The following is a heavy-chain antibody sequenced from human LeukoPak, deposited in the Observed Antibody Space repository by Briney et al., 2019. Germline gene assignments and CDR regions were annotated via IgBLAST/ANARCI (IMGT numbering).Heavy chain of an antibody. CDR1: GGSFSGYY. D-gene: IGHD6-19*01. CDR3: AASYSSAFPEIDY. Sequence: PSETLSLTCAVYGGSFSGYYWSWIRQPPGKGLEWIGEINHSGSTNYNPSLKSRVTISVDTSKSQFSLKLSSVTAADTAVYYCAASYSSAFPEIDYWGQGTLVTVSS. V-gene: IGHV4-34*01. J-gene: IGHJ4*02. CDR2: INHSGST.